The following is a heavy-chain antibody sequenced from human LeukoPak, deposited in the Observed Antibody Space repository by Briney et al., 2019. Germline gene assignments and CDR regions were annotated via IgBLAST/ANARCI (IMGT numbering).Heavy chain of an antibody. CDR3: AGRKGYCSGGSCYHFDY. J-gene: IGHJ4*02. Sequence: GESLKISCKGSGYSFTSYWIGWVRQMPGKGLEWMGIIYPGDSDTRYSPSFQGQVTISADKSISTAYLQWSSLKASDTAMYYCAGRKGYCSGGSCYHFDYWGQGTLVTVSS. D-gene: IGHD2-15*01. V-gene: IGHV5-51*01. CDR1: GYSFTSYW. CDR2: IYPGDSDT.